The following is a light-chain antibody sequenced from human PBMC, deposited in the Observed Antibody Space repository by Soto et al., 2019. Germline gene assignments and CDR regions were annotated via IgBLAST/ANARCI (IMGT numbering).Light chain of an antibody. CDR1: QSVSSY. J-gene: IGKJ5*01. CDR3: QQRSNWPIT. Sequence: EIVLTQAPATLSLSPLGISTLSCRASQSVSSYLAFYQQKPGQAPRLLIYDASKRATGIPARFSGSGSGTDFTLTISSLEPEDFAVYYCQQRSNWPITFGQGTRLEIK. V-gene: IGKV3-11*01. CDR2: DAS.